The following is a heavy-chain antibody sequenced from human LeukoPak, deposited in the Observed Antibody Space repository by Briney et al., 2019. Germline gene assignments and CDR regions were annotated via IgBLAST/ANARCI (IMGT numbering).Heavy chain of an antibody. CDR1: GFTFKNYA. Sequence: GGSLRLSCAASGFTFKNYAMSWVRQAPGKGLEWASAISGSGASTYYADSVKGRFTISRDNSKNTLYLQMNSLRAEDTAVYYCAKGELGSRGYWGQGTLVTVSS. J-gene: IGHJ4*02. D-gene: IGHD3-3*02. V-gene: IGHV3-23*01. CDR3: AKGELGSRGY. CDR2: ISGSGAST.